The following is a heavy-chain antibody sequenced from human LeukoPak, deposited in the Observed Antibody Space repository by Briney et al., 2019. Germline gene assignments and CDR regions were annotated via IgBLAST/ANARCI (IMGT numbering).Heavy chain of an antibody. CDR3: ARGGGNFDY. CDR2: ISSTSTYI. D-gene: IGHD2-15*01. J-gene: IGHJ4*02. Sequence: GGSLRLSCAASEFTLSSYTINWVRQAPGKGLEWVSSISSTSTYISYADSVKGRFTISRDNAKNSLYLQMNSLRAEDTAVYYCARGGGNFDYWGQGTLVTVSS. CDR1: EFTLSSYT. V-gene: IGHV3-21*01.